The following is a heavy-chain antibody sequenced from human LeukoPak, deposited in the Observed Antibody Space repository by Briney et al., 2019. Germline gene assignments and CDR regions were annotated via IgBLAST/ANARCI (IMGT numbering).Heavy chain of an antibody. Sequence: GGSLRLSCAASGFTFSSYWMSWVRQAPRKGLEWVANIKQDGSEKYYVDSVKGRFTISRDNAKNSLYLQMNSLRAEDTAVYYCARSYGAIFGVVIIRETFFDYWGQGTLVTVSS. CDR2: IKQDGSEK. CDR3: ARSYGAIFGVVIIRETFFDY. CDR1: GFTFSSYW. V-gene: IGHV3-7*01. J-gene: IGHJ4*02. D-gene: IGHD3-3*01.